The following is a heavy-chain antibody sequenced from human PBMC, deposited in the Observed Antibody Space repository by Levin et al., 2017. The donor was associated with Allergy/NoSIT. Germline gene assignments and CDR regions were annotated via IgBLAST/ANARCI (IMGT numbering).Heavy chain of an antibody. CDR1: GGSISSSSYY. J-gene: IGHJ4*02. D-gene: IGHD3-22*01. Sequence: SETLSLTCTVSGGSISSSSYYWGWIRQPPGKGLEWIGSIYYSGSTYYNPSLKSRVTISVDTSKNQFSLKLSSVTAADTAVYYCARVREYYYDSSGYYPDYWGQGTLVTVSS. CDR2: IYYSGST. CDR3: ARVREYYYDSSGYYPDY. V-gene: IGHV4-39*07.